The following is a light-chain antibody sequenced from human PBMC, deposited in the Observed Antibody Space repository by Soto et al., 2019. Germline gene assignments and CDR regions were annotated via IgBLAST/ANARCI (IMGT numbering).Light chain of an antibody. V-gene: IGLV2-23*02. Sequence: QSALTQPASVSGSPGESITISCTGTRSDVGSYNSIAWYQQHPGKAPRVMIFEVTKRPSGISNRFSGSKSGSTASLTISGLQAEDEADYYCSSYAGNSNVLFGGGTKLTVL. J-gene: IGLJ2*01. CDR2: EVT. CDR1: RSDVGSYNS. CDR3: SSYAGNSNVL.